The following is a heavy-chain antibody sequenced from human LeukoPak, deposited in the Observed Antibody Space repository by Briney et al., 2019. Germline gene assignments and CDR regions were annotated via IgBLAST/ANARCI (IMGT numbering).Heavy chain of an antibody. D-gene: IGHD4-17*01. J-gene: IGHJ2*01. CDR3: ARRYMGDYAFWYFDL. CDR1: GGSISSSSYY. V-gene: IGHV4-39*01. CDR2: IYYSGST. Sequence: SETLSLTCTVSGGSISSSSYYWGWIRQPPGKGLEWIGSIYYSGSTYYNPSFKSRVTISVDTSKNQFSLKLSSVTAADTAVYYCARRYMGDYAFWYFDLWGRGTLVTVSS.